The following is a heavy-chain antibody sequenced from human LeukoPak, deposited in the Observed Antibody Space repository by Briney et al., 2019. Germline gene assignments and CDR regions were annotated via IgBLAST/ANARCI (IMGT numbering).Heavy chain of an antibody. CDR1: GFTFSGFW. CDR2: INSDGREG. Sequence: GGSLRLSCAVSGFTFSGFWMSWSRQAPGQGLEWVGSINSDGREGYYADVVKGRFTISRDNAKNSLYLQINSLRAEDTAVYYCARSSYSSSSSVWGQGKMVTVSS. J-gene: IGHJ3*01. V-gene: IGHV3-7*03. D-gene: IGHD6-6*01. CDR3: ARSSYSSSSSV.